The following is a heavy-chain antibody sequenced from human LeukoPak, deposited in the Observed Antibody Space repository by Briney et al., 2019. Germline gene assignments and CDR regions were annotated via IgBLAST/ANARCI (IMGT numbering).Heavy chain of an antibody. D-gene: IGHD2-15*01. Sequence: GGSLRLSCAASGFTFSSYWMSWVRQAPGKGLEWVANIKQDGSEKYYVDSVKGRFTISRDNAKNSLYLQMNSLRAEDTAVYYCASGVYCSGGRDVPDDYWGQGTLVTVSS. CDR3: ASGVYCSGGRDVPDDY. V-gene: IGHV3-7*01. J-gene: IGHJ4*02. CDR1: GFTFSSYW. CDR2: IKQDGSEK.